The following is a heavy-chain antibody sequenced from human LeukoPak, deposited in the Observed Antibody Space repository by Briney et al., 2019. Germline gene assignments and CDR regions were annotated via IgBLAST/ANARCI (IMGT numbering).Heavy chain of an antibody. CDR3: AIDEPNYAPYDFDY. CDR2: IKSKADGETT. J-gene: IGHJ4*02. Sequence: GGSLRLSCAASRFTFSNAWMNWVSQAPGKWLEWVGRIKSKADGETTDYAAPVKGRFTISRDDSNNMVYLQMNSLKIEDTAVYYCAIDEPNYAPYDFDYWGQGTLVTVSS. D-gene: IGHD4/OR15-4a*01. V-gene: IGHV3-15*01. CDR1: RFTFSNAW.